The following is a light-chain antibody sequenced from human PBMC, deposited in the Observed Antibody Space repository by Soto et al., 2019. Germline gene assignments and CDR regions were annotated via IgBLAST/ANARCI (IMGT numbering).Light chain of an antibody. CDR2: KDS. CDR3: YSAADNAWV. Sequence: SYELTQPSSVSVSPGPTARITCSGDVLAKKYARWFQQKPGQAPVLVIYKDSERPSGIPERFSGSSSGTTVTLTISGAQVEDEADYYCYSAADNAWVFGGGTKLTVL. CDR1: VLAKKY. J-gene: IGLJ3*02. V-gene: IGLV3-27*01.